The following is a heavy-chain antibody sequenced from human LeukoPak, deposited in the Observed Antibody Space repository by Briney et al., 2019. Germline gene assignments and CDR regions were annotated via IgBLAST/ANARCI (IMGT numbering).Heavy chain of an antibody. CDR1: GFTFSSYA. Sequence: PGGSLRLSCAASGFTFSSYAMSWVCQAPGKGLEWVSAISGSGGSTYYADSVKGRFTISRDNSKNTLYLQMNSLRAEDTAVYYCATAGSTGEDNWFDPWGQGTLVTVSS. V-gene: IGHV3-23*01. D-gene: IGHD2-2*01. J-gene: IGHJ5*02. CDR3: ATAGSTGEDNWFDP. CDR2: ISGSGGST.